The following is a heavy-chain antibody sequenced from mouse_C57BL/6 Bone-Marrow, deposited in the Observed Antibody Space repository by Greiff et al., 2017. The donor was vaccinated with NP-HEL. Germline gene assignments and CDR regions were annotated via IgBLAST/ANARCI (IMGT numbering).Heavy chain of an antibody. J-gene: IGHJ3*01. CDR3: ARKAYYGRSYECAY. Sequence: QVQLQQSGAELVKPGASVKLSCKASGYTFTTYWMQWVKQRPGQGLEWIGEIDPSASYTNYNQKFKGKATLTVDPSSSTAYMQLSSLTSEDSAVYYCARKAYYGRSYECAYWGQGTLVTVSA. D-gene: IGHD1-1*01. CDR2: IDPSASYT. V-gene: IGHV1-50*01. CDR1: GYTFTTYW.